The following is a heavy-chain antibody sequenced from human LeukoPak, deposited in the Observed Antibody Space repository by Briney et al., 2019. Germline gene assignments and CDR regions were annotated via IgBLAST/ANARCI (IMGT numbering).Heavy chain of an antibody. CDR1: GGSFSGYY. CDR2: INHSGST. V-gene: IGHV4-34*01. J-gene: IGHJ4*02. CDR3: ARVGRFGELYFDY. Sequence: PSETLSLTCAVYGGSFSGYYWSWIRQPPGKGLEWIGEINHSGSTNYNPSLKSRVTISVDTSKNQFSLKLSSVTAADTAVYYCARVGRFGELYFDYWGQGTRVTVSS. D-gene: IGHD3-10*01.